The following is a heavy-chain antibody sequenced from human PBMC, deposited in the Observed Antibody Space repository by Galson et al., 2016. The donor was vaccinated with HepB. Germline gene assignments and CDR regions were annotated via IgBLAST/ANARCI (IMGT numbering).Heavy chain of an antibody. CDR1: GDSLTDYF. Sequence: TLSLTCTVSGDSLTDYFWSFIRQAPGKGLEWIGFIYHNGNTDYNPSLKSRVTISVDTSKNQFSLKLTSVTAADTALYYCARREKIVVVVFATQLYTSWFDPWGQGTLVTVSS. V-gene: IGHV4-59*08. CDR3: ARREKIVVVVFATQLYTSWFDP. CDR2: IYHNGNT. D-gene: IGHD2-15*01. J-gene: IGHJ5*02.